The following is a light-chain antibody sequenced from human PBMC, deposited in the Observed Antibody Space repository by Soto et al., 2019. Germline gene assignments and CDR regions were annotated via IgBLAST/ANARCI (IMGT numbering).Light chain of an antibody. V-gene: IGLV1-40*01. CDR1: SSNIGAGYD. J-gene: IGLJ3*02. CDR2: GNS. Sequence: QSVLTQPPSVSGAPGQRVTISCTGSSSNIGAGYDVPWYQQLPGTAPKLLIYGNSNRPSGVPDRFSGSKSGTSASLAITGLQAEEEDDYYCQSYDSSLSGSVFGGGTKLTVL. CDR3: QSYDSSLSGSV.